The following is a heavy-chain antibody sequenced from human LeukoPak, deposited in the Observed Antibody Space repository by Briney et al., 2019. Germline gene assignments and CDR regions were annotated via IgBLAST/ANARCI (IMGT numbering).Heavy chain of an antibody. CDR2: IKQDGSEK. J-gene: IGHJ6*02. Sequence: GGSLRLSCAASGFTFSSYWMSWVRQAPGQGLEWVANIKQDGSEKYYVDSVKGRFTISRDNAKNSLYLQMNSLRAEDTAVYYCARDNNLGQQLVRIRNYYYYGMDVWGQGTTVTVSS. CDR1: GFTFSSYW. CDR3: ARDNNLGQQLVRIRNYYYYGMDV. D-gene: IGHD6-13*01. V-gene: IGHV3-7*01.